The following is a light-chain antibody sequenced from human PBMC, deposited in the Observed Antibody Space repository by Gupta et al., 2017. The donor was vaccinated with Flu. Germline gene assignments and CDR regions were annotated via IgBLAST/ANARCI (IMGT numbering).Light chain of an antibody. CDR3: QQYKSYMCT. CDR1: QSIRTW. Sequence: GARVTLTCRDSQSIRTWVAWYPHKPGKAPKLLISQASTLQSGVPSRFSGSGSGTEFTLTISSLQPDDFATYYCQQYKSYMCTFGQGTKLDI. J-gene: IGKJ2*02. CDR2: QAS. V-gene: IGKV1-5*03.